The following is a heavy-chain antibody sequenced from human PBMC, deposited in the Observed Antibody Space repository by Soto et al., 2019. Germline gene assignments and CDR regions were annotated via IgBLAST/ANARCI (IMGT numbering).Heavy chain of an antibody. V-gene: IGHV1-69*12. CDR3: ARVARARDTAMGMAFDY. D-gene: IGHD5-18*01. CDR1: GGTFSSYA. CDR2: IIPIFGTA. Sequence: QVQLVQSGAEVKKPGSSVKVSCKASGGTFSSYAISWVRQAPGQGLEWMGGIIPIFGTANYAQKFQGRVTITADESTSTAYMELSSLRAEDTAVYYCARVARARDTAMGMAFDYWGQGTLVTVSS. J-gene: IGHJ4*02.